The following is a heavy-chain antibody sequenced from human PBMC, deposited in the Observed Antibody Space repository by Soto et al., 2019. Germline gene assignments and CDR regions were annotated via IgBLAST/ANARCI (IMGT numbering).Heavy chain of an antibody. CDR2: ISSSSTTK. CDR3: ARDGCSGSNCLNWFDP. J-gene: IGHJ5*02. D-gene: IGHD2-15*01. V-gene: IGHV3-48*01. Sequence: GGSLRVSCAASGFKFSSYGRNWVRQAPGKGLEWVSYISSSSTTKYYADSVKGRFTISRDNAKNSLYLQMNSLRAEDTAVYYCARDGCSGSNCLNWFDPWGQGTLVTVSS. CDR1: GFKFSSYG.